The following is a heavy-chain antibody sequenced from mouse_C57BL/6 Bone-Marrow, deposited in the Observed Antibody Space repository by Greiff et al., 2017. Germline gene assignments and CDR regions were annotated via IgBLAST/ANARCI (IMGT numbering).Heavy chain of an antibody. CDR1: GYTFTSYW. CDR3: ARPVVEGDWYCDV. Sequence: QVQLQQPGAELVRPGSSVKLSCKASGYTFTSYWMHWVKQRPIQGLEWIGNIDPSDSETHYNQKFKDKATLTVDKSSSTAYMQLSSLTSEDSAVYYCARPVVEGDWYCDVWGTGTTVTVSS. CDR2: IDPSDSET. V-gene: IGHV1-52*01. J-gene: IGHJ1*03. D-gene: IGHD1-1*01.